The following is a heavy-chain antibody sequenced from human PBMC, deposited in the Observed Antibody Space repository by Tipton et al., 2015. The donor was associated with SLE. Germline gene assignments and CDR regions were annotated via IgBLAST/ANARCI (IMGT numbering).Heavy chain of an antibody. CDR1: GDSFSSGSSS. CDR2: IYFSGSV. V-gene: IGHV4-61*10. CDR3: ARGSCSGGVCYIDY. Sequence: TLSLTCTVSGDSFSSGSSSWNWVRQPAGKGLEWIGYIYFSGSVNYNPSLKSRVTISLDTSKNQFSLKLSSVTAADTAVYYCARGSCSGGVCYIDYWGQGTLVTVSS. J-gene: IGHJ4*02. D-gene: IGHD2-8*02.